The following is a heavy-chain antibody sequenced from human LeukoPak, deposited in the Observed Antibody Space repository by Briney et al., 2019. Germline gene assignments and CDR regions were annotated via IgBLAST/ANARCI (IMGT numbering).Heavy chain of an antibody. CDR3: ARRSLVGRAFDI. J-gene: IGHJ3*02. CDR1: GGSISGYH. D-gene: IGHD3-16*02. V-gene: IGHV4-59*08. CDR2: IYYTGST. Sequence: PSETLSLTCTVSGGSISGYHWSWIRQPPGKGLELIGYIYYTGSTNYNPSLNSRVTISVDTSENQFSLKLSSVTAADTAVYYCARRSLVGRAFDIWGQGTMVTVSS.